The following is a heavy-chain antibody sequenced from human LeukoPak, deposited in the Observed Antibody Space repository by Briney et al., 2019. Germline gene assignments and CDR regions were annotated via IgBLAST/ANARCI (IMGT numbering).Heavy chain of an antibody. Sequence: GASVRVSCTASGYTFTSYGMSWVRQAPGQRREGMGWIGAYNGNTKYAQKLQARVTMTTDTSTSTAYMELRSLRSDDTAVYYCARDLFYHQGRIAVAGTGFGYWGQGTLVTVSS. D-gene: IGHD6-19*01. V-gene: IGHV1-18*01. CDR2: IGAYNGNT. J-gene: IGHJ4*02. CDR3: ARDLFYHQGRIAVAGTGFGY. CDR1: GYTFTSYG.